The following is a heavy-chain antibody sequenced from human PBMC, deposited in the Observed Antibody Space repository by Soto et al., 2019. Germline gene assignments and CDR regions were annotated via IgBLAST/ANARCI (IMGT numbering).Heavy chain of an antibody. CDR2: IYYSGST. J-gene: IGHJ5*02. CDR1: GGSISSGGYY. D-gene: IGHD3-22*01. CDR3: ARRYYDSSGYIGVNWFDP. Sequence: PSETLSLTCTVSGGSISSGGYYWSWIRQHPGKGLEWIGYIYYSGSTYYNPSLKSRVTISVDTSKNQFSLKLSSVTAADTAVYHCARRYYDSSGYIGVNWFDPWGQGTLVTVSS. V-gene: IGHV4-31*03.